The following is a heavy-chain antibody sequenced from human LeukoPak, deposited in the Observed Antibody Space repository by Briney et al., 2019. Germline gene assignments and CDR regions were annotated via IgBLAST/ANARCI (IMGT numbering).Heavy chain of an antibody. Sequence: PGGSLRLSCAASGFTFSNYPMSWVYPMSWVRQAPGKGLEWVSSISGSGGSTYSADSVKGRFTISRDNSKNTLYLQMNSLRAEDTAVYYCAKRNYDSSNYYSNFDYWGQGTLVTVSS. CDR2: ISGSGGST. D-gene: IGHD3-22*01. V-gene: IGHV3-23*01. CDR1: GFTFSNYP. CDR3: AKRNYDSSNYYSNFDY. J-gene: IGHJ4*02.